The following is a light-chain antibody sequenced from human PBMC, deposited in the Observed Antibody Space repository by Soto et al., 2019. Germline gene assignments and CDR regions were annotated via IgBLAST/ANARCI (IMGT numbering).Light chain of an antibody. CDR3: AAWDDSLNGKV. CDR1: SSNIGSNT. V-gene: IGLV1-44*01. CDR2: SNN. J-gene: IGLJ1*01. Sequence: QSVLTQPPSASGTPGQRVTISCSGSSSNIGSNTVNWYQQLPGTAPKLLIYSNNQRPSGVPDRFSGSKSGTSASLAISGLQSEDEAEYYCAAWDDSLNGKVFGTGTKVNVL.